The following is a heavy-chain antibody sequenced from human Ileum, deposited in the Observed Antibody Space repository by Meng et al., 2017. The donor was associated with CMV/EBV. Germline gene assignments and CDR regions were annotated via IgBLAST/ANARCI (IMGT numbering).Heavy chain of an antibody. CDR2: ISSSGSYI. CDR3: ARGLGDIVVVPAALRRYWYFDL. J-gene: IGHJ2*01. CDR1: GFTFSSYS. Sequence: GESLKISCAASGFTFSSYSMNWVRQAPGKGLEWVSSISSSGSYIYYADSVKGRFTISRDNAKNSLYLQMNSLRAEDTAVYYCARGLGDIVVVPAALRRYWYFDLWGRGTLVTVSS. V-gene: IGHV3-21*01. D-gene: IGHD2-2*01.